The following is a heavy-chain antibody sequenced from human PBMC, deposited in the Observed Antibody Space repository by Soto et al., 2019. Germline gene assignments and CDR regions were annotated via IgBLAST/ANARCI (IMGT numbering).Heavy chain of an antibody. CDR3: AKDKGVFNWATSYFDY. J-gene: IGHJ4*02. D-gene: IGHD1-1*01. CDR1: GFTFSNYA. V-gene: IGHV3-30*18. CDR2: TSYDGNNE. Sequence: GGSLRLSCAASGFTFSNYAMHGVCQAQGKGLEWVALTSYDGNNEYYTGSVKGRFTISRDNSKNTLFLQMNSQRPEDTAVYYRAKDKGVFNWATSYFDYWGQGALVTVSS.